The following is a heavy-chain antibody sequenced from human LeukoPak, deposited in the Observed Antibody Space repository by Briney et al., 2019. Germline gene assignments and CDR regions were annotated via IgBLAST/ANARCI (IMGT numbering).Heavy chain of an antibody. D-gene: IGHD5-18*01. CDR1: GGSISSYY. V-gene: IGHV4-59*12. J-gene: IGHJ4*02. Sequence: PSETLSLTCTVSGGSISSYYWSWIRQPPGKGLEWIGYIYYGGSTNYNPSLKSRVTISVDTSKNQFSLKLSSVTAADTAVYYCARDHSFGYSYGYGTHWGQGTLVTVSS. CDR3: ARDHSFGYSYGYGTH. CDR2: IYYGGST.